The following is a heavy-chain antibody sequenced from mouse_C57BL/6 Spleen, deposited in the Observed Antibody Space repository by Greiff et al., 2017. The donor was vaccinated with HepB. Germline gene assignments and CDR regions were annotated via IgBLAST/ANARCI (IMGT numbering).Heavy chain of an antibody. CDR2: ISYDGSN. J-gene: IGHJ3*01. CDR3: ARERGPGFAY. Sequence: VQLKESGPGLVKPSQSLSLTCSVTGYSITSGYYWNWIRQFPGNKLEWMGYISYDGSNNYNPSLKNRISINRDTSKNQFFLKLNSVTTEDTATYYCARERGPGFAYWGQGTLVTVSA. V-gene: IGHV3-6*01. D-gene: IGHD3-3*01. CDR1: GYSITSGYY.